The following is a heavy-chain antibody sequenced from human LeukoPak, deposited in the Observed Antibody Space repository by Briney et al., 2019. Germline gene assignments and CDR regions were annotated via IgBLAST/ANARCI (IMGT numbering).Heavy chain of an antibody. D-gene: IGHD6-13*01. CDR2: IFYSGTT. CDR3: AIRFGRLEAGGTPFDS. V-gene: IGHV4-59*12. CDR1: GGSISSYD. Sequence: SETLSLTCTVSGGSISSYDWSWIRQPPGKGLEWIGFIFYSGTTNYNPSLKSRVSISVDRSKKQFSLNLTSVPAADTALYYCAIRFGRLEAGGTPFDSWGQGTLVTVSS. J-gene: IGHJ4*02.